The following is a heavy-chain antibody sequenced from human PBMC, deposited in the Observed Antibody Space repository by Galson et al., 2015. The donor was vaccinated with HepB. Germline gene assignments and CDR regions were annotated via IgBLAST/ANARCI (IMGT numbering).Heavy chain of an antibody. CDR3: ARDAPPHVVVPAADWPYGAFDI. CDR2: IYYSGST. Sequence: TLSLTCTVSGGSISSGGYYWSWIRQHPGKGLEWIGYIYYSGSTYYNPSLKSRVTISVDTSKNQFSLKLSSVTAADTAVYYCARDAPPHVVVPAADWPYGAFDIWGQGTMVTVSS. CDR1: GGSISSGGYY. D-gene: IGHD2-2*01. V-gene: IGHV4-31*03. J-gene: IGHJ3*02.